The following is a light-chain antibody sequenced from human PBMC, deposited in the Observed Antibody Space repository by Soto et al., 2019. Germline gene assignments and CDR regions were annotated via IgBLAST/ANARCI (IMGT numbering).Light chain of an antibody. Sequence: EIQMTQSPSSLSASVGDRVTITCRASQGISNYLAWYQQKPGKVPKLLIYGASTLQSGVPSLLSGSGSVTDFTLIINSLQPEDVAIYYCQNYDSAPWTFGQGTKEEIK. V-gene: IGKV1-27*01. CDR2: GAS. J-gene: IGKJ1*01. CDR1: QGISNY. CDR3: QNYDSAPWT.